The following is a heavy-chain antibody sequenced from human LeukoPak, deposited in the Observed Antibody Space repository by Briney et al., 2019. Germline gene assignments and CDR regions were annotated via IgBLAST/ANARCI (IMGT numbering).Heavy chain of an antibody. D-gene: IGHD3-3*01. Sequence: PGGSLRLSCAASGFTFSSYSMNWVRQAPGKGLEWVSSISSSSSYIYYADSVKGRFTISRDNAKNSLYLQMNSLRAEDTAVYYCARHLTTIFGVVMSSALYYFDYWGQGTLVTVSS. V-gene: IGHV3-21*01. CDR3: ARHLTTIFGVVMSSALYYFDY. CDR2: ISSSSSYI. J-gene: IGHJ4*02. CDR1: GFTFSSYS.